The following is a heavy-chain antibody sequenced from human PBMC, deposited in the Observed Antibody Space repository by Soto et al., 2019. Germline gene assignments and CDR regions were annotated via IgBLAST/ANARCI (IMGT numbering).Heavy chain of an antibody. J-gene: IGHJ4*02. Sequence: QVQLVESGGGVVQPGRSLRLSCAASGFTFSSYAMHWVRQAPGKGLEWVAVISYDGSHKYYADSVKGRFTISRDNSKNTLYLQMNSLRAEDTAVYYCASETSNGSQHFDYWGQGTLVTVSS. CDR2: ISYDGSHK. D-gene: IGHD2-8*01. V-gene: IGHV3-30-3*01. CDR1: GFTFSSYA. CDR3: ASETSNGSQHFDY.